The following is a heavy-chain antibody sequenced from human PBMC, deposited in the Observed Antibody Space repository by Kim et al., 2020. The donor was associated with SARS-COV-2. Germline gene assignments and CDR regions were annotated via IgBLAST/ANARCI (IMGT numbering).Heavy chain of an antibody. V-gene: IGHV3-21*01. CDR2: SYI. D-gene: IGHD3-9*01. Sequence: SYISYSDSATGRFTIPRDNAKRSLFLQMNSLRVEDTGVYYCARFEGYGMAVWGQGTTVTVSS. J-gene: IGHJ6*02. CDR3: ARFEGYGMAV.